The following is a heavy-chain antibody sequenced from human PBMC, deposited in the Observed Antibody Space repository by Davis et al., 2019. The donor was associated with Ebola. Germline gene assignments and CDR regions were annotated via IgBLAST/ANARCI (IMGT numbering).Heavy chain of an antibody. J-gene: IGHJ5*02. CDR3: ARAVSIVVVTAGWFDP. Sequence: ASVKVSCKASGYTFTSYGISWVRQAPGQGLEWMGWISAYNGNTNYAQKLQGRVTMTTDTSTSTAYMELRSLRSDDTAVYYCARAVSIVVVTAGWFDPWGQGTLVTVSS. CDR1: GYTFTSYG. D-gene: IGHD2-21*02. V-gene: IGHV1-18*01. CDR2: ISAYNGNT.